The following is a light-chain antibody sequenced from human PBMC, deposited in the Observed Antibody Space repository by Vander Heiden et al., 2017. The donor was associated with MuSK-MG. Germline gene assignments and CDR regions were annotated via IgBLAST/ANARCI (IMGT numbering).Light chain of an antibody. CDR3: HQSSSVPLT. V-gene: IGKV6D-21*02. J-gene: IGKJ5*01. CDR2: YAS. Sequence: EVVLTQSPDFQSVTPKEKVTITCRATQSIGTGLHWYQQKPDQSPKLLIKYASQYISGVPSRFSGSGSGTDFTLTINRLEGEDAAAYYCHQSSSVPLTFGQGTRLEIK. CDR1: QSIGTG.